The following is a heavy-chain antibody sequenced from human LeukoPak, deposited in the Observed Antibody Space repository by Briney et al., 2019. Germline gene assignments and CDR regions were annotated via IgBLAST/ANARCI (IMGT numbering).Heavy chain of an antibody. CDR1: GGAFSSYA. D-gene: IGHD6-19*01. V-gene: IGHV1-69*13. Sequence: GASVKVSCKASGGAFSSYAISWVRQAPGQGLEWMGGIIPIFGTANYAQKFQGRVTITADESTSTAYMELSSLRSEDTAVYYCARETVAGPDYWGQGTLVTVSS. CDR2: IIPIFGTA. CDR3: ARETVAGPDY. J-gene: IGHJ4*02.